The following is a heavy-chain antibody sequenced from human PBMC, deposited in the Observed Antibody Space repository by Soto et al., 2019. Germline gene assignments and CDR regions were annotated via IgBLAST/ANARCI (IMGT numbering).Heavy chain of an antibody. Sequence: EVQLVESGGSLIQPGGSLRLSCAASRFTVSSNYLSWVRQAPGKGLEWVSVIYSGGSTYYADSVKGRFTISRDNSKNTLYLQMNSLRAEDTAVYYCARAYGSGNGGAFDIWGQGTMVTVSS. CDR1: RFTVSSNY. CDR2: IYSGGST. J-gene: IGHJ3*02. V-gene: IGHV3-53*01. D-gene: IGHD3-10*01. CDR3: ARAYGSGNGGAFDI.